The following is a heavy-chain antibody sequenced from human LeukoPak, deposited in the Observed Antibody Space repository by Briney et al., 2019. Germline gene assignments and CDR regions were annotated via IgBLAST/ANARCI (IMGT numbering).Heavy chain of an antibody. Sequence: SGGSLRLFCAASGFTFSTYWMHWVRQAPGKGPVWVSRINSDGSSTTYADSMKGRLTISRDNAKSTLYLQMNSLRADDTAVYYCARSYGMDVWGQGTTVTVSS. CDR3: ARSYGMDV. CDR2: INSDGSST. V-gene: IGHV3-74*01. J-gene: IGHJ6*02. CDR1: GFTFSTYW.